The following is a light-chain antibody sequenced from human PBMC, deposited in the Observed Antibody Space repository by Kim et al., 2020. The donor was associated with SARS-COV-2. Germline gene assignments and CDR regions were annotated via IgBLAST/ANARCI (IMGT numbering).Light chain of an antibody. CDR2: AAS. Sequence: ASVGDRVTITCRASQTISGYLNWYQQKPGKAPKLLIYAASSLLGGVPSRFSGSGSGTDFTLTISSLQPEDFATYHCQQSYSTPPTFGQGTKVDI. V-gene: IGKV1-39*01. CDR1: QTISGY. J-gene: IGKJ1*01. CDR3: QQSYSTPPT.